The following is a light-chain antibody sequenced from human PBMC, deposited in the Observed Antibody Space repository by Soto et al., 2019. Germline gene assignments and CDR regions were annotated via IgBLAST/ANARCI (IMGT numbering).Light chain of an antibody. CDR3: GTWDSSLSAGGV. CDR1: SSNIGNNY. V-gene: IGLV1-51*02. J-gene: IGLJ3*02. Sequence: QSVLTQPPSVSAAPGQKVTISCSGSSSNIGNNYVSWYQQLPGTAPKLLIYENNKRPSGIPDRFSDSKSGTSATLGITGLQTGDEADYYCGTWDSSLSAGGVFGGGTKLTVL. CDR2: ENN.